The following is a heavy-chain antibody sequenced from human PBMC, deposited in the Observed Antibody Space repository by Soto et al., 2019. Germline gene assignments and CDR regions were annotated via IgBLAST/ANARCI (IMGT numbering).Heavy chain of an antibody. CDR2: IYYSGNT. CDR1: GGSIINYY. V-gene: IGHV4-59*01. J-gene: IGHJ6*02. D-gene: IGHD3-10*01. Sequence: HVQLQESGPGLVKPSETLSLTCTISGGSIINYYWNWIRQPPGKGLEWIGYIYYSGNTNYNPSLKRRVTISVDRSKNQCSLKLTSVTAADTAVYFCARDGRLMLRGFSFYNGMDVWGQGTTVTVSS. CDR3: ARDGRLMLRGFSFYNGMDV.